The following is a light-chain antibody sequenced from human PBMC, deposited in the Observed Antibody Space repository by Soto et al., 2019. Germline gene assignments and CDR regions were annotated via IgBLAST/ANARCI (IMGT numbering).Light chain of an antibody. CDR1: SRDVGGYDY. Sequence: SALTQPASVSGSPGQSITISCTGTSRDVGGYDYVSWYQHHPGKAPKLMIYDVSNRPSGVSNRFSGSKSGNTASLTISGLQAEDEADYYCSSYTSSSLYVFGTGTKVTVL. V-gene: IGLV2-14*03. CDR3: SSYTSSSLYV. CDR2: DVS. J-gene: IGLJ1*01.